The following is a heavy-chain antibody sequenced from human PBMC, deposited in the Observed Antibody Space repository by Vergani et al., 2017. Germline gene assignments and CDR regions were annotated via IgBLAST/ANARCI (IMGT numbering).Heavy chain of an antibody. V-gene: IGHV1-46*03. J-gene: IGHJ4*02. CDR3: ARGDYGILTGYRY. D-gene: IGHD3-9*01. CDR1: GYTFSHYY. CDR2: INPSGGHT. Sequence: VQVVQSGAEVKKSGASVKVSCKTSGYTFSHYYMHWVRQAPGQGLEWMGIINPSGGHTNYAQKFQGRVTMTRDTSTSTVYMELSSLRSEDTAIYYCARGDYGILTGYRYWGQGTLVTVSA.